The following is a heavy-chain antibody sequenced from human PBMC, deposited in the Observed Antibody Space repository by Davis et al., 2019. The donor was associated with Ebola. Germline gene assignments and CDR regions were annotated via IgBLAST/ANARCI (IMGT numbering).Heavy chain of an antibody. CDR2: ITSSGGST. CDR3: ARGALVATIKYNWFDP. J-gene: IGHJ5*02. D-gene: IGHD5-12*01. CDR1: GFTFSSYA. V-gene: IGHV3-23*01. Sequence: GGSLRLSCAASGFTFSSYAMTWARQAPGKGLEWVSAITSSGGSTYYADSVKGRFTISRDNSKNTLYLQMGSLRAEDMAVYYCARGALVATIKYNWFDPWGQGTLVTVSS.